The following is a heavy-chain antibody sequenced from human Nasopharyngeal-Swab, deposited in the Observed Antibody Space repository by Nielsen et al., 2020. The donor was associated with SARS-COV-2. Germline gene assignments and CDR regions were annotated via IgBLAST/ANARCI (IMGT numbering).Heavy chain of an antibody. CDR1: GGSISSYY. V-gene: IGHV4-59*01. CDR2: IYYSGST. J-gene: IGHJ6*02. CDR3: ARVQAGEYDFWSGRGRYSGYVLGMDV. D-gene: IGHD3-3*01. Sequence: GSLRLSCTVSGGSISSYYWSWIRQPPGKGLEWIGYIYYSGSTNYNPSLKSRVTISVDTSKNQFSLKLSSVTAADTAVYYCARVQAGEYDFWSGRGRYSGYVLGMDVWGQGTTVTVSS.